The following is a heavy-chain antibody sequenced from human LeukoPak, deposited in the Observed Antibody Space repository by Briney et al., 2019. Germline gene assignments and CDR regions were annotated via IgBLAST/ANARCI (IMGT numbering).Heavy chain of an antibody. CDR3: ARDLRYSGWHP. J-gene: IGHJ5*02. V-gene: IGHV4-34*01. CDR2: INHSGST. D-gene: IGHD6-19*01. Sequence: SETLSLTCAVYGGSFSGYYWSWIRQPPGKGLEWIGEINHSGSTNYNPSLKSRVTISVDTSKNQFSLKLSSVTAADTAVYYCARDLRYSGWHPWGQGTLVTVSS. CDR1: GGSFSGYY.